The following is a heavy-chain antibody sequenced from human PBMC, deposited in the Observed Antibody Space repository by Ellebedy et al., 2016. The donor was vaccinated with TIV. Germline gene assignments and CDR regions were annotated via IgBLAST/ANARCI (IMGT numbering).Heavy chain of an antibody. J-gene: IGHJ6*02. CDR3: ARSRGAGGDYYYYGMDV. CDR1: GGSISSYY. D-gene: IGHD3-10*01. Sequence: MPSETLSLTCTVSGGSISSYYWSWIRQPPGKGLEWIGYIYCSGSTNYNPSLKSRVTISVDTSKNQFSLKLSSVTAADTAVYYGARSRGAGGDYYYYGMDVWGQGTTVTVSS. CDR2: IYCSGST. V-gene: IGHV4-59*01.